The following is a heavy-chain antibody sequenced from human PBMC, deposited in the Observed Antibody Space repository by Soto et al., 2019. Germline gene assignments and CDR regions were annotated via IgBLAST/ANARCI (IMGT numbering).Heavy chain of an antibody. Sequence: DGQVVETGGGLSRPGGSLRISCAASGFSVNNIYMRWVRQAPGKGLEWVSTISDGGRTYYSDSVKGRFTVSRDSSKNTLSLHMSSLRVEDTAVYYCSRDHTSGGYDFRGPGTLVTVSS. D-gene: IGHD5-12*01. CDR3: SRDHTSGGYDF. CDR1: GFSVNNIY. CDR2: ISDGGRT. J-gene: IGHJ4*02. V-gene: IGHV3-53*02.